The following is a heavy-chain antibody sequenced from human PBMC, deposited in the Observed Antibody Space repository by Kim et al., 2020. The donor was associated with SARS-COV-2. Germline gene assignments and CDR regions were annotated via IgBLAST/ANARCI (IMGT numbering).Heavy chain of an antibody. D-gene: IGHD2-15*01. CDR3: ARERAEGYCSGGSCSGGYNWFDP. CDR2: IYYSGST. J-gene: IGHJ5*02. V-gene: IGHV4-39*07. Sequence: SETLSLTCTVSGGSISSSSYHWGWIRQPPGKGLEWIGSIYYSGSTYYNPSLKSRVTISVDTSKNQFSLKLSSVTAADTAVYYCARERAEGYCSGGSCSGGYNWFDPWGQGTLVTVSS. CDR1: GGSISSSSYH.